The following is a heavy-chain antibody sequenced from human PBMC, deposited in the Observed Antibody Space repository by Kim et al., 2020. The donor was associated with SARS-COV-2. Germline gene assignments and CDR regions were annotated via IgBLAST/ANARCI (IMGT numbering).Heavy chain of an antibody. CDR3: ARVESSYYINDY. Sequence: GGSLRLSCAASGFTFSDYYMSWIRQAPGKGLEWISYISSSNTYTNYAGSVKGRFTISRDNAKNSLYLQMNSLRAEDTAVYYCARVESSYYINDYWGQGTLVTVSS. CDR2: ISSSNTYT. CDR1: GFTFSDYY. D-gene: IGHD3-10*01. J-gene: IGHJ4*02. V-gene: IGHV3-11*06.